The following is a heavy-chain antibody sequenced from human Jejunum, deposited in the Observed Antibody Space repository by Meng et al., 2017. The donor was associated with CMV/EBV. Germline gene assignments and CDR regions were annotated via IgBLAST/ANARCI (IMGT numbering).Heavy chain of an antibody. CDR3: ARASLHAYMDV. CDR2: IYSTGGT. Sequence: CAASDFSVSNSYVSWVRQAPGKGLEWVSVIYSTGGTYYADSVRGRFAISRDNSKNTVFLQMNSLRADDTAVYYCARASLHAYMDVWGQGTTVTVSS. V-gene: IGHV3-53*01. D-gene: IGHD5/OR15-5a*01. CDR1: DFSVSNSY. J-gene: IGHJ6*03.